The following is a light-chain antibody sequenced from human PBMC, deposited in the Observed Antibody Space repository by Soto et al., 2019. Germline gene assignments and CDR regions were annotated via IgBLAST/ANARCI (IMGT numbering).Light chain of an antibody. CDR3: QQYNSYSWT. Sequence: DIQMTQSPSTLSASVEDRVTITCRASQSISSWLAWYQQKPGKAPKLLIYKASSLESGVPSRFSGSGSGTEFTLTISSLQPDDFATYYCQQYNSYSWTFGQGTKVAIK. CDR2: KAS. J-gene: IGKJ1*01. V-gene: IGKV1-5*03. CDR1: QSISSW.